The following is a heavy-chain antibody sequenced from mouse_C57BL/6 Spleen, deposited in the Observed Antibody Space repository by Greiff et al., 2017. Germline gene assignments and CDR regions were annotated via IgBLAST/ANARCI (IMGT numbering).Heavy chain of an antibody. J-gene: IGHJ2*01. CDR2: ISNGGGST. D-gene: IGHD2-14*01. V-gene: IGHV5-12*01. CDR3: GRGTGGVFDY. CDR1: GFTFSDYY. Sequence: EVLLVESGGGLVQPGGSLKLSCAASGFTFSDYYMYWVRQTPEKRLEWVAYISNGGGSTYYPETVKGRFTISRDNAKNTLYLQMSRLKSEDTALYYCGRGTGGVFDYWGQGTTLTVSS.